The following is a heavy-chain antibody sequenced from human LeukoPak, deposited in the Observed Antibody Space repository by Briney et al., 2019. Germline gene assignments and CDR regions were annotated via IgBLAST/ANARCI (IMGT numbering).Heavy chain of an antibody. CDR3: ARTSVFWVGIFDS. CDR1: EITVSSDY. CDR2: IYSGGST. Sequence: GGSLRLSCAASEITVSSDYMAWVRQAPGKGLEWVSVIYSGGSTYYADSVKGRFTISRDNSKNTLHLQMNSLRAEDTAVYYCARTSVFWVGIFDSWGQGTLVTVSS. J-gene: IGHJ4*02. V-gene: IGHV3-53*01. D-gene: IGHD3-10*01.